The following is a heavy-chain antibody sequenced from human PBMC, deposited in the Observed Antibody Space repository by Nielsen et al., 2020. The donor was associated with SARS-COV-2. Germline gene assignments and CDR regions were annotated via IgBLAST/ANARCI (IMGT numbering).Heavy chain of an antibody. CDR1: GYSFTSYW. V-gene: IGHV5-51*01. J-gene: IGHJ6*02. D-gene: IGHD6-13*01. Sequence: GESLKISCTGSGYSFTSYWIGWVRQMPGKGLEWMGIIYPGDSDTRYSPSFQGQVTISADKSISTAYLQWSSLKASDTAMYYCARLPQSSSWYRYYYYYGMDVWGQGTTVTVSS. CDR3: ARLPQSSSWYRYYYYYGMDV. CDR2: IYPGDSDT.